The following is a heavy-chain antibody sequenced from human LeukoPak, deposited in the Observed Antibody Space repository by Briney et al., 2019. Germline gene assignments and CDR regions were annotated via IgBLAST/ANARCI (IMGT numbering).Heavy chain of an antibody. V-gene: IGHV3-64*01. D-gene: IGHD3-3*01. CDR3: ARVSYYDFWSTLGDY. Sequence: GGSLRLSCAASGFTFSSYAMHWVRQAPGKGLEYVSAISSNGGSTYYANSVKGRFTISRDNSKNTLYLQMGSLRAEDMAVYYCARVSYYDFWSTLGDYWGQGTLVTVSS. CDR1: GFTFSSYA. J-gene: IGHJ4*02. CDR2: ISSNGGST.